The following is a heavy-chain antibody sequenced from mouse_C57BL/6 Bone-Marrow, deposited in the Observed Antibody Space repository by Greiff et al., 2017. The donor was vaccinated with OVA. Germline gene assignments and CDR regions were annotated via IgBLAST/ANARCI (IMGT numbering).Heavy chain of an antibody. CDR1: GYTFTSYG. V-gene: IGHV1-81*01. Sequence: QVQLKQSGAELARPGASVKLSCKASGYTFTSYGISWVKQRTGQGLEWIGEIYPRSGNTYYNEKFKGKATLTADKSSSTAYMELRSLTSEDSAVYFCAYYYGSSYYFDGWGTGTTVTVSS. CDR3: AYYYGSSYYFDG. D-gene: IGHD1-1*01. J-gene: IGHJ1*03. CDR2: IYPRSGNT.